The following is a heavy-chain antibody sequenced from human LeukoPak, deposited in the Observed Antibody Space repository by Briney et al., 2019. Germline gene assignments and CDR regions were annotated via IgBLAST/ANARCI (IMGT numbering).Heavy chain of an antibody. CDR3: ARRDGDYEGFDY. V-gene: IGHV4-31*03. J-gene: IGHJ4*02. Sequence: SQTLSLTCIVSGGSISSGGYYWSWIRQHPGKGLEWIGYIYYSGSTYYNPSLKSRVTISVDTSKNQFSLKLSSVTAADTAVYYCARRDGDYEGFDYWGQGTLVTVSS. D-gene: IGHD4-17*01. CDR2: IYYSGST. CDR1: GGSISSGGYY.